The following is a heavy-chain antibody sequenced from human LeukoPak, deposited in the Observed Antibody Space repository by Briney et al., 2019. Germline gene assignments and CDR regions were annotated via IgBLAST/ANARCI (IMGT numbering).Heavy chain of an antibody. CDR1: GFTFSIYF. V-gene: IGHV3-30*18. CDR3: AKDPSLLGGYYLDY. J-gene: IGHJ4*02. D-gene: IGHD3-3*01. CDR2: ISYDGSNK. Sequence: GGSLRLSCAASGFTFSIYFMHWVRQAPGKGLEWVAVISYDGSNKYYADSVKGRFTISRDNSKNTLYLQMNSLRAEDTAVYYCAKDPSLLGGYYLDYWGQGTLVTVSS.